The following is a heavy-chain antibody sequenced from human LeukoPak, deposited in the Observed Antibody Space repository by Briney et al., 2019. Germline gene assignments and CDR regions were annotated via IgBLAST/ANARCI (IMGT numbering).Heavy chain of an antibody. Sequence: GGSLRLSCAASGFTFSNYAMSWVRQAPGKGLEWVSAISGSGGSTYYADSVKGRFTISRDNSKNTLYLQMNSLRAEDTAVYYCAKASGNYYGSGTYPDYFDYWGQGTLVTVSS. CDR3: AKASGNYYGSGTYPDYFDY. CDR1: GFTFSNYA. CDR2: ISGSGGST. J-gene: IGHJ4*02. D-gene: IGHD3-10*01. V-gene: IGHV3-23*01.